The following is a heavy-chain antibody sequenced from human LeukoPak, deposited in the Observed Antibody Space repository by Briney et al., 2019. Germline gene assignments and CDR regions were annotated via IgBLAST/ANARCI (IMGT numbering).Heavy chain of an antibody. J-gene: IGHJ4*02. CDR1: GFTFSSYG. CDR3: ARLRAIGYFDY. CDR2: IWYDGSKK. Sequence: GRSLRLSCAASGFTFSSYGMHWVRQAPGKGLERVAVIWYDGSKKYYADSVKGRFTISRDNSKNTPYLQMNSLRAEDTAVYYCARLRAIGYFDYWGQGTLVTVSS. V-gene: IGHV3-33*01.